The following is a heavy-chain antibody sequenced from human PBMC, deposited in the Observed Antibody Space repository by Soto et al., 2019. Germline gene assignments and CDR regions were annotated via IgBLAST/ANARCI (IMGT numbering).Heavy chain of an antibody. J-gene: IGHJ4*02. CDR3: ATHTDYYDSSGYFSYFDY. CDR1: GYTITELS. V-gene: IGHV1-24*01. CDR2: FDPEDGET. D-gene: IGHD3-22*01. Sequence: ASVKVFCKVSGYTITELSMHWERQAHGKGLEWMGGFDPEDGETIYAQKFQGRVTMTEDTSTDTAYMELSSLRSEDTAVYYCATHTDYYDSSGYFSYFDYWGQGTLVTVSS.